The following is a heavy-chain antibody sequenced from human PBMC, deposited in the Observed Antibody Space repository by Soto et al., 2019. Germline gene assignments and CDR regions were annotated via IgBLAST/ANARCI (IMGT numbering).Heavy chain of an antibody. V-gene: IGHV3-23*01. CDR3: AKDSNKYSSSLRGRYFDY. CDR2: INGGGSNT. CDR1: GFPFSSYV. J-gene: IGHJ4*02. D-gene: IGHD4-4*01. Sequence: EVQLLESGGGLVQRGGSLRLSCAASGFPFSSYVMAWVRQAPGKGLEWVSGINGGGSNTFYADSVKGRFTISRDNSKNTLLLQMNSLGAEDTAVYYCAKDSNKYSSSLRGRYFDYWGQGIGVTVSS.